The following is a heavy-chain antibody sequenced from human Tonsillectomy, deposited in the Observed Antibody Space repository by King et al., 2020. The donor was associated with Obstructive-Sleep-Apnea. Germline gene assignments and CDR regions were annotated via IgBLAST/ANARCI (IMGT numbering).Heavy chain of an antibody. Sequence: VQLVESGGGLVKPGGSLRLSCAAAGFTFSSYSMNWVRQAPGKGLEWVSCISRSSRYIYYADSVKGRFTISRDNAKNALYLQMNSLRAEDTAVYYCASGGPGELLGLDYWGKRTLGTVSP. J-gene: IGHJ4*02. V-gene: IGHV3-21*01. D-gene: IGHD3-10*01. CDR2: ISRSSRYI. CDR3: ASGGPGELLGLDY. CDR1: GFTFSSYS.